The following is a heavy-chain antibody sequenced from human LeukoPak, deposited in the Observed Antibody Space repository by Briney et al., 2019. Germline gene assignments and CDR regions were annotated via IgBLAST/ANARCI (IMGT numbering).Heavy chain of an antibody. D-gene: IGHD3-3*01. Sequence: PSETQSLTCTVSGGSISSYYWSWLRQPPGKGLEWLGYIYYSGSTNYNPSLKSRVTISVDTSKNQFSLKLSSVTAADTAVYCCARDVGITIFGVADDAFDIWGQGTMVTVSS. CDR2: IYYSGST. CDR3: ARDVGITIFGVADDAFDI. J-gene: IGHJ3*02. CDR1: GGSISSYY. V-gene: IGHV4-59*01.